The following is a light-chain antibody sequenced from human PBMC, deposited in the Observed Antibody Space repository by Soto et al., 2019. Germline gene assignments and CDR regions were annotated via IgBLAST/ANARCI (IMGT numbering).Light chain of an antibody. V-gene: IGKV2-30*01. CDR1: QSLETSDGDTY. J-gene: IGKJ1*01. Sequence: VVTHSPLCLPVTLGESASIAWRRSQSLETSDGDTYLNWFHQRPGQSPRRLIYKVSKRDSGVPDRFSGSGSGTDFTLKITRVEAEDVGVYYCMQTTHWPRTFGQGTKVDI. CDR2: KVS. CDR3: MQTTHWPRT.